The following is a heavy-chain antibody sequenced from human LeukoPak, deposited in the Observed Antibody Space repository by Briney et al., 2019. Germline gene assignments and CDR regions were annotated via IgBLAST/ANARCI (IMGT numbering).Heavy chain of an antibody. Sequence: LAGGSLRLSCAASGFTFSSYGMHWVRQAPGKGLEWVAAIWYDGSIQYYADSVKGRFTISSDNSKNTLYLQMNSLRADDTAVYYCARDLGGYCSGGSCSCFQHWGQGTLVTVSS. CDR2: IWYDGSIQ. J-gene: IGHJ1*01. V-gene: IGHV3-33*01. CDR1: GFTFSSYG. D-gene: IGHD2-15*01. CDR3: ARDLGGYCSGGSCSCFQH.